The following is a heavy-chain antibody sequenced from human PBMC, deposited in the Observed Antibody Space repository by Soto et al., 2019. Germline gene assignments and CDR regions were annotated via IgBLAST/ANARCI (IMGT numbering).Heavy chain of an antibody. CDR3: AKDLGTDGCWSAYYTFYYMDV. CDR1: GFTFSSYA. Sequence: EVQLLESGGGLVQPGGSLRLSCAASGFTFSSYALNWVRQAPGKGLEWVSAISGSGDTTYYADSVKGRFTISRDNSKNTRYLQRNSVRAADTAVYYCAKDLGTDGCWSAYYTFYYMDVWGKGTTVTVSS. CDR2: ISGSGDTT. V-gene: IGHV3-23*01. D-gene: IGHD3-3*01. J-gene: IGHJ6*03.